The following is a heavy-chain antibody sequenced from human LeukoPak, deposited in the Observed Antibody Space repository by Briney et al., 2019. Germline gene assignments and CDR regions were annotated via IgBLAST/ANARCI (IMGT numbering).Heavy chain of an antibody. Sequence: SETLSLTCTVSGGSISRHYCSWIRQSPGKGLEWLGYVYYSGSSRYNPSVQGRVTMSVDSSKNQFSLRLSSVTAADTAIYYCATEDGTNAGLFDFWGQGTLVTVSS. CDR3: ATEDGTNAGLFDF. D-gene: IGHD2-8*01. V-gene: IGHV4-59*11. J-gene: IGHJ4*02. CDR1: GGSISRHY. CDR2: VYYSGSS.